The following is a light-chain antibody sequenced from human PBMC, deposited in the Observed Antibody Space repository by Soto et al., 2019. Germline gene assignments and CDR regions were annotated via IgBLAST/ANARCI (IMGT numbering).Light chain of an antibody. Sequence: QSALTQPASVSGSPGQSITISCTGTRSDVGNYDYVSWYQQYPGKSPKLMIYAVSRRPSGVSNRFSASKSGNTASLTISGLQAEDEADDYCTSYTPSSTYVFGTGTKLTVL. CDR1: RSDVGNYDY. CDR2: AVS. J-gene: IGLJ1*01. CDR3: TSYTPSSTYV. V-gene: IGLV2-14*03.